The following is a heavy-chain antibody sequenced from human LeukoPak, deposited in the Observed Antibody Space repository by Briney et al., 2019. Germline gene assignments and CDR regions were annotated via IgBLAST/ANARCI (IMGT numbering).Heavy chain of an antibody. CDR3: AREGPNVDWFDP. D-gene: IGHD2-8*01. J-gene: IGHJ5*02. CDR1: GGSFSGYY. Sequence: SETLSLTCAVYGGSFSGYYWSWIRQPPGKGLEWIGEINHSGSTNYNPSLKSRVTISVDTSKNQFSLKLSSVTAADTAVYYCAREGPNVDWFDPWGQGTLVTVSS. V-gene: IGHV4-34*01. CDR2: INHSGST.